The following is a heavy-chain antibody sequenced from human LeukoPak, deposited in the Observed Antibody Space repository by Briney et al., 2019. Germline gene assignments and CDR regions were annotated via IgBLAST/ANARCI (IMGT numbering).Heavy chain of an antibody. D-gene: IGHD6-13*01. CDR3: ARDLMGIAYRGAFYY. V-gene: IGHV4-59*01. J-gene: IGHJ4*02. CDR1: GGSISSYY. Sequence: SETLSLTCTVSGGSISSYYWSWIRQPPGKGLEWIGYLHFSGSTNYNPSLKSRVTILADTSKNQFSLKLSSVTAADTAVYYCARDLMGIAYRGAFYYWGQGTLVTVSS. CDR2: LHFSGST.